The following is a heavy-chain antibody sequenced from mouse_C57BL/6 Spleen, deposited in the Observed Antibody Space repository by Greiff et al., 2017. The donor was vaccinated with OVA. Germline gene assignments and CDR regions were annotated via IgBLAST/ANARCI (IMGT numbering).Heavy chain of an antibody. V-gene: IGHV5-6*01. J-gene: IGHJ3*01. CDR3: ARHFYDGYPPWFAY. Sequence: EVHLVESGGDLVKPGGSLKLSCAASGFTFSSYGMSWVRQTPDKRLEWVATISSGGSYTYYPDSVKGRFTISRDNAKNTLYLQMSSLKSEDTAMYYCARHFYDGYPPWFAYWGQGTLVTVSA. CDR2: ISSGGSYT. D-gene: IGHD2-3*01. CDR1: GFTFSSYG.